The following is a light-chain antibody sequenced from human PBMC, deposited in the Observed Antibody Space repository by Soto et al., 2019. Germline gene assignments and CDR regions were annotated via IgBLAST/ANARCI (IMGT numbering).Light chain of an antibody. CDR3: QQYNNWPPWT. CDR2: GAS. J-gene: IGKJ1*01. CDR1: QSVSSN. Sequence: EIGMTQYLGSRPVTTGKRATLSCRASQSVSSNLAWYQQKPGQAPRLLIYGASTRAPGIPARFSGSGSGTEFTLTISSLQSEDFAVYYCQQYNNWPPWTFGQGTKVDIK. V-gene: IGKV3-15*01.